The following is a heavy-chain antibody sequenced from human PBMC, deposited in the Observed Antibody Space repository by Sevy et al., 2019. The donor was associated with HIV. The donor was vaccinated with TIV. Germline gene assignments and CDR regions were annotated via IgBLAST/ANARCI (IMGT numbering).Heavy chain of an antibody. D-gene: IGHD3-16*02. CDR3: ARHWWDTYSYHWLDP. CDR1: GFTFSSYS. Sequence: GGSLRLSCAASGFTFSSYSMVWVRQAPGKGLEWISYISAGSVMIDYADSVKGRFTISRDNVKKSVYLEMNSLRVEDTAVYYCARHWWDTYSYHWLDPWGPGTLVTVSS. CDR2: ISAGSVMI. J-gene: IGHJ5*02. V-gene: IGHV3-48*01.